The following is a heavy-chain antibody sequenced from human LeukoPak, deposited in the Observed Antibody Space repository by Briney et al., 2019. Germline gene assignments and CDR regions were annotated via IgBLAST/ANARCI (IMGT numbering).Heavy chain of an antibody. CDR2: IYYSGST. J-gene: IGHJ4*02. D-gene: IGHD5-18*01. Sequence: SETLSLTCAVYGGSFSGYYWSWIRQPPGKGLEWIGYIYYSGSTNYNPSLKSRVTISVETSKNQFSLKLSSVTAADTAVYYCAREYSSWGQGTLVTVSS. V-gene: IGHV4-59*01. CDR1: GGSFSGYY. CDR3: AREYSS.